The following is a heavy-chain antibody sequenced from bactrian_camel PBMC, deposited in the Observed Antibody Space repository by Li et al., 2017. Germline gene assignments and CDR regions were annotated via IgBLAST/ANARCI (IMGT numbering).Heavy chain of an antibody. CDR3: AADLRGFWPSALDVERLTEYPY. V-gene: IGHV3S25*01. Sequence: QLVESGGGLVQPGGSLRLSCAASGFTFSNYWMYWIRQAPGKGLEWVSTINSAGGSTYSADSVQGRFTIAQTNVKNTVYLQMNSLKPEDTAMYYCAADLRGFWPSALDVERLTEYPYWGQGTQVTVS. CDR2: INSAGGST. D-gene: IGHD1*01. CDR1: GFTFSNYW. J-gene: IGHJ4*01.